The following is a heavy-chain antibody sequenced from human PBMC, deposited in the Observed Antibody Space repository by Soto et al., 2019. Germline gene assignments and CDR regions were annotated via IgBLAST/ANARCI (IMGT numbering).Heavy chain of an antibody. Sequence: QVQLVQSGVEEKKPGASVKVSCKASGYTFTSYAMHWVRQAPGQRLEWMGWINAGNGNTKYSQKFQGRVTITRDTSASTAYMELSSLRSEDTAVYYCARGGGWYVWFDPWGQGTLVTVSS. CDR1: GYTFTSYA. J-gene: IGHJ5*02. CDR3: ARGGGWYVWFDP. D-gene: IGHD6-19*01. V-gene: IGHV1-3*05. CDR2: INAGNGNT.